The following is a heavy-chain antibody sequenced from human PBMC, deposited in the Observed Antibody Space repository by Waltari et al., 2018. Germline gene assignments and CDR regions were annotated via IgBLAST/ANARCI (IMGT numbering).Heavy chain of an antibody. Sequence: EVQLVESGGGLVQPGGSLRLSCAASGFTFISYWMHWVRQAPGKGLVWGSRINRDGSSTSYADSVKGRFTISRDNAKNTLDLQMNSRRAEDTAVYYCARAKGVGASSIFDYWGQGTLVTVSS. D-gene: IGHD1-26*01. CDR2: INRDGSST. CDR1: GFTFISYW. J-gene: IGHJ4*02. CDR3: ARAKGVGASSIFDY. V-gene: IGHV3-74*01.